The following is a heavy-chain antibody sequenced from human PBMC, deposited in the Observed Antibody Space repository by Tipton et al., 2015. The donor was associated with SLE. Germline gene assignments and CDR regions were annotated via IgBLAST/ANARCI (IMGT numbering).Heavy chain of an antibody. J-gene: IGHJ5*02. CDR3: ARQRIVVVPAGWFDP. D-gene: IGHD2-2*01. V-gene: IGHV4-39*01. CDR2: IYYRGST. Sequence: LRLSCTASGGSLSSSRYYWGWIRQPPGKGLEWIGRIYYRGSTYYKPSLKSRVTISVDTSKNPFSLKLSSVTAADTAVYYCARQRIVVVPAGWFDPWGQGTLVTASS. CDR1: GGSLSSSRYY.